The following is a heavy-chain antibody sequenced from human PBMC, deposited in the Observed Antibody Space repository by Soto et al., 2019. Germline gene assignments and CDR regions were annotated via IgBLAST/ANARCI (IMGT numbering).Heavy chain of an antibody. D-gene: IGHD4-17*01. CDR1: GGSISRSSYY. V-gene: IGHV4-39*01. J-gene: IGHJ4*02. CDR2: IYYSGST. Sequence: QLQLQESGPGLVKPSETLSLTCTVSGGSISRSSYYWGWIRQPPGKGLEWIGSIYYSGSTYYNLSRKSRVTISGDTSKNQSSLKLSSVTAADTAVYYCARHDYGGFGLWGQGTLVTVSS. CDR3: ARHDYGGFGL.